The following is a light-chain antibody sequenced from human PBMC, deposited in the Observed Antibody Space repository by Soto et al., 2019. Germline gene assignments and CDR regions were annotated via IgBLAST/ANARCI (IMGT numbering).Light chain of an antibody. J-gene: IGKJ1*01. CDR1: QSFSSNY. CDR3: HQYASSSRT. CDR2: GAS. Sequence: EIVLTQSPGTLSLSPGERATLSCRASQSFSSNYLAWYQQKPGQAPRLLIYGASSRATGIPDRFSGSGSGTHFTLTISRLEPEDFAVYYCHQYASSSRTFGQGTNVEIK. V-gene: IGKV3-20*01.